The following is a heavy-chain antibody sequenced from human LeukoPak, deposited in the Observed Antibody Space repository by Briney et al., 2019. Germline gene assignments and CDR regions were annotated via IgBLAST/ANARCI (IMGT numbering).Heavy chain of an antibody. CDR3: ARDGVRNWFDP. D-gene: IGHD3-10*01. Sequence: PSETLSLTCTVSGGSLSSSSYYWGWIRQPPGKGLEWIGSIYYSGSTYYNPSLKSRVTISVDTSKNQFSLKLSSVTAADTAVYYCARDGVRNWFDPWGQGTLVTVSS. V-gene: IGHV4-39*07. J-gene: IGHJ5*02. CDR1: GGSLSSSSYY. CDR2: IYYSGST.